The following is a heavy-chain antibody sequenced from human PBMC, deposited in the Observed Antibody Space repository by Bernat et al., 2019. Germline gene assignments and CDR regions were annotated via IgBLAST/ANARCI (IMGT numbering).Heavy chain of an antibody. CDR2: ISSSITYT. J-gene: IGHJ1*01. D-gene: IGHD5-12*01. Sequence: QVQLVQSGGGLVKPGGFLRLSCAASGFTFSDYYMAWIRQAPGKGLEWVSHISSSITYTNYADSVKGRFTISRDNAKNSLYLEMNSLRAEDTAVYYCARPRGGGLRLVWDSWGQGTLVTVSS. CDR1: GFTFSDYY. V-gene: IGHV3-11*05. CDR3: ARPRGGGLRLVWDS.